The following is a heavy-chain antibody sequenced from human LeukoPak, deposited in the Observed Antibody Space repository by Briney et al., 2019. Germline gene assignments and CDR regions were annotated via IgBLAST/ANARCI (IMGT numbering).Heavy chain of an antibody. CDR2: ISSRENTI. J-gene: IGHJ4*02. Sequence: GGSLRLSCVGSGLTFSNYDIHWVRQAPGKGLEWVSYISSRENTIYYADSVKGRFTISRDSAKNSLYLQMNSLRADDTAAYYCARVPRYGSGSYYSLDHWGQGTLVTVSS. CDR3: ARVPRYGSGSYYSLDH. D-gene: IGHD3-10*01. V-gene: IGHV3-11*01. CDR1: GLTFSNYD.